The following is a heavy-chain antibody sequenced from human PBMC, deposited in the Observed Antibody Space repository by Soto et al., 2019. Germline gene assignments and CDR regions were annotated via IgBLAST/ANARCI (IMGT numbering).Heavy chain of an antibody. D-gene: IGHD3-3*01. J-gene: IGHJ4*02. V-gene: IGHV3-15*01. Sequence: WGSLRVSFVASGFNLSHPWMTWVRQAAGKGLEWVFRIKPKTDRGPTTEYAAYVKGRFTLSKDDSTDMVYLQMNSLKIEDKAVYYSTTAGQWYFWTAYYLEXWGQGTPVTVSX. CDR1: GFNLSHPW. CDR3: TTAGQWYFWTAYYLEX. CDR2: IKPKTDRGPTT.